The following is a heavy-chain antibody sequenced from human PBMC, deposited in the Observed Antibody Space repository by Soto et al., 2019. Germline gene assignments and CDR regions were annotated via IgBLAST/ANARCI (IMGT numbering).Heavy chain of an antibody. CDR1: GGSISSSSYY. CDR3: ARRVIAAADTDWFDP. Sequence: KSSETLSLTCTVSGGSISSSSYYWGWIRQPPGKGLEWIGSIYYSGSTYYNPSLKSRVTISVDTSKNQFSLKLSSVTAADTAVYYCARRVIAAADTDWFDPWGQGTLVTAPQ. D-gene: IGHD6-13*01. J-gene: IGHJ5*02. V-gene: IGHV4-39*01. CDR2: IYYSGST.